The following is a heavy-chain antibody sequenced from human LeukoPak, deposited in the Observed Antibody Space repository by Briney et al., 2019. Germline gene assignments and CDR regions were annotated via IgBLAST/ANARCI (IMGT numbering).Heavy chain of an antibody. CDR1: GFIFSDFY. J-gene: IGHJ6*03. D-gene: IGHD1-26*01. CDR3: ARDPYSGRYGDYYYYMDV. Sequence: GGSLRLSCEASGFIFSDFYMTWCRQVPGKGREWVSSITRSSTYMFYADSVKGRFTISRDNAQNSLYLQINSLRAEDTAVYYCARDPYSGRYGDYYYYMDVWGKGTTVTISS. V-gene: IGHV3-21*01. CDR2: ITRSSTYM.